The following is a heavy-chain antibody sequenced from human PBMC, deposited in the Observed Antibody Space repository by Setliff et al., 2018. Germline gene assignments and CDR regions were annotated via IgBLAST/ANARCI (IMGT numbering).Heavy chain of an antibody. CDR3: ARNWATAQHYYYGMDV. V-gene: IGHV3-33*01. Sequence: SLRLSCVASGFTFSNYGMHWVRQAPGKGLEWVALIWNDGSTKFYGDSVKCRFTISRDNSENTLYLQMNSLRAEDTAVYYCARNWATAQHYYYGMDVWGQGTTVTVSS. CDR1: GFTFSNYG. J-gene: IGHJ6*02. D-gene: IGHD2-21*02. CDR2: IWNDGSTK.